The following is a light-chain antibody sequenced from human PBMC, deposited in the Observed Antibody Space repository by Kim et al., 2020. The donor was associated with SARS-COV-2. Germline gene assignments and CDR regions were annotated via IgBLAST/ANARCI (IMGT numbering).Light chain of an antibody. CDR1: QSVNNY. CDR3: QHRKTWPVT. Sequence: SLSPGESATLSCRASQSVNNYLAWYQQKPGQPPRLLLYDVSNRATGIPARFSGSGSGTDFTLTISSLEPEDFAVYYCQHRKTWPVTFGGGTKLEIK. V-gene: IGKV3-11*01. CDR2: DVS. J-gene: IGKJ4*01.